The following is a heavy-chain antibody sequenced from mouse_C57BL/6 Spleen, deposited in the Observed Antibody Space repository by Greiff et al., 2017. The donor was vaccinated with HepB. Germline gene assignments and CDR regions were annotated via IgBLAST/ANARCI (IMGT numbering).Heavy chain of an antibody. CDR3: ARDYDRGAWFAY. CDR2: IYPGDGDT. Sequence: QVQLQHSGAELVKPGASVKISCKASGYAFSSYWMNWVKQRPGKGLEWIGQIYPGDGDTNYNGKFKGKATLTADKSSSTAYMQLSSLTSEDSAVYFCARDYDRGAWFAYWGQGTLVTVSA. D-gene: IGHD2-4*01. J-gene: IGHJ3*01. CDR1: GYAFSSYW. V-gene: IGHV1-80*01.